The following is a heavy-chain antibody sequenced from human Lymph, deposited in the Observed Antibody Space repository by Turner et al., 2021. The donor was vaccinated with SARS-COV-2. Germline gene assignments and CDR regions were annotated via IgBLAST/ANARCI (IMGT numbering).Heavy chain of an antibody. D-gene: IGHD6-19*01. CDR3: ARRRQWLVHWYFDL. CDR1: GGSISSSRYY. J-gene: IGHJ2*01. V-gene: IGHV4-39*01. Sequence: QLQLQESGPGPVKPSETLSLTCTVPGGSISSSRYYWCWIRQPQGKGLEWMGSNAYSGSKYYNPSLKGRVTISVDTSKNQFSLKLSYVTAADTAVYYCARRRQWLVHWYFDLWGRGTLVTVSS. CDR2: NAYSGSK.